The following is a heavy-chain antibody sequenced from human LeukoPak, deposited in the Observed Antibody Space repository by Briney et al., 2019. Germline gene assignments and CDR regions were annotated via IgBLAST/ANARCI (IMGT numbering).Heavy chain of an antibody. J-gene: IGHJ4*02. CDR3: ARDFAKYDFWSGYYVPRYYFDY. CDR2: ISYDGSNK. CDR1: GFTFSSYD. V-gene: IGHV3-30-3*01. Sequence: GGSLRLSCAASGFTFSSYDMHWVRQAPGKGLEWVAVISYDGSNKYYADSVKGRFTISRDNSKNTLYLQMNSLRAEDTAVYYCARDFAKYDFWSGYYVPRYYFDYWGQGTLVTVSS. D-gene: IGHD3-3*01.